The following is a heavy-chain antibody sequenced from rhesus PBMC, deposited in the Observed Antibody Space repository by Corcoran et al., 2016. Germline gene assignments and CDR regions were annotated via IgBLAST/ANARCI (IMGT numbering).Heavy chain of an antibody. CDR2: IRNTANGETT. D-gene: IGHD6-25*01. J-gene: IGHJ4*01. CDR1: GFTFTDYY. Sequence: EIQLVEYGGGLVQPGGSLRLSCAASGFTFTDYYMSCVRQDSGKGTEWVGFIRNTANGETTEDDASVKSRLTIARDDSKSIVSLQMNSLKTEDTAVYYCARVAYSGGWKDFDYWGQGVLVTVSS. CDR3: ARVAYSGGWKDFDY. V-gene: IGHV3S22*01.